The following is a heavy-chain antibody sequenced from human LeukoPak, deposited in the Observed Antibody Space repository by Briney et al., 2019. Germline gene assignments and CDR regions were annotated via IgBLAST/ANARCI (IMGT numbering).Heavy chain of an antibody. CDR1: GGSLSGNNYY. V-gene: IGHV4-39*01. Sequence: SETLSLTCTVSGGSLSGNNYYWGWLRQPPGTGLELIGTIHYSGNTHYNSSLKGRVTISVDTSKNQFSLKLSSVTAADTAVYYCARAFLRYFDWLYRYYFDYWGQGTLVTVSS. J-gene: IGHJ4*02. D-gene: IGHD3-9*01. CDR3: ARAFLRYFDWLYRYYFDY. CDR2: IHYSGNT.